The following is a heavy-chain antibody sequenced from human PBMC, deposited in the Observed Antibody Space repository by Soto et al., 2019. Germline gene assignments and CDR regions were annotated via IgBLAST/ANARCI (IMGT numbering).Heavy chain of an antibody. V-gene: IGHV1-3*01. CDR2: INAGKGNT. CDR3: ARILGYCSGGSCDY. CDR1: GYTFTSFA. J-gene: IGHJ4*02. Sequence: QVQLVQSGAEVKKPGASVKVSCKASGYTFTSFALHWVRQAPGQRLEWMGWINAGKGNTKYSQIFQGRVTITRDTSASTAYMELSSLRSEDTAVYYCARILGYCSGGSCDYWGQGTLVTVSS. D-gene: IGHD2-15*01.